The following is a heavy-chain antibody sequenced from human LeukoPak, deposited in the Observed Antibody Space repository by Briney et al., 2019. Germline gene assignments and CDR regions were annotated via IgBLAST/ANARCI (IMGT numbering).Heavy chain of an antibody. CDR2: ISGSGGST. Sequence: GGSLRLSCAASGFTFSSYAMSWVRQAPGKGPEWVSLISGSGGSTYYADSVKGRFTISRDNSKNTLYLQMNSLRAEDTAVYYCAKVPNSGSYTIFDYWGQGTLVTVSS. J-gene: IGHJ4*02. V-gene: IGHV3-23*01. D-gene: IGHD1-26*01. CDR3: AKVPNSGSYTIFDY. CDR1: GFTFSSYA.